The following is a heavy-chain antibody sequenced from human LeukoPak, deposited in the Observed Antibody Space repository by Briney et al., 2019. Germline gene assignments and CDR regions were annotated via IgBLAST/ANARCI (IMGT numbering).Heavy chain of an antibody. J-gene: IGHJ4*02. CDR3: AKGYDFLPGYYDS. V-gene: IGHV3-23*01. Sequence: GGSLRLSCAASGFTFSSYVMSWVRQAPGKGLECVSAISGSGGSTYFADSVKGRFTISRDNSKNTLYLQMNTLRAEDTAVYYCAKGYDFLPGYYDSWGQGTLVSVSS. D-gene: IGHD3-9*01. CDR2: ISGSGGST. CDR1: GFTFSSYV.